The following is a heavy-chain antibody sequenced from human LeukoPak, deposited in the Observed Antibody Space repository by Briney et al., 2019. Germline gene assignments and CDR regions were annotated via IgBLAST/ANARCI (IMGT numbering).Heavy chain of an antibody. CDR2: ISSSSSTI. CDR3: ARSPPGQLVVELYFDY. D-gene: IGHD6-13*01. V-gene: IGHV3-48*01. J-gene: IGHJ4*02. CDR1: GFTFSSYS. Sequence: GGSLRLSCAASGFTFSSYSMNWVRQAPGKGLEWVSYISSSSSTIYYADSVKGRFTISRDNAKNSLYLQMNSLRAEDTAVYYCARSPPGQLVVELYFDYWGQGTLVTVSS.